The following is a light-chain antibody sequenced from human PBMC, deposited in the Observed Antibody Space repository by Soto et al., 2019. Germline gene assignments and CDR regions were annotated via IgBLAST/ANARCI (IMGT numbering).Light chain of an antibody. CDR2: GAS. J-gene: IGKJ3*01. Sequence: IVLTQSPGTLSLSPGERATLSCGASQSVTNTFLAWYQQKPGQAPRLLIYGASSSATGVPDRFSGSESGTDFTLTITRLQPVYFAVYSGQQYGTPRFNFGPVTKVYI. CDR1: QSVTNTF. V-gene: IGKV3-20*01. CDR3: QQYGTPRFN.